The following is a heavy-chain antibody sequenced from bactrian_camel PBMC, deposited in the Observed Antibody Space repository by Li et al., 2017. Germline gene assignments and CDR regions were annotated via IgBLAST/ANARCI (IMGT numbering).Heavy chain of an antibody. J-gene: IGHJ4*01. CDR1: GNTYNLNC. V-gene: IGHV3S53*01. Sequence: HVQLVESGGGSVPPGGSVRLSCAASGNTYNLNCLGWFRQAPGMEREQVAVFIYTFGRTTRYADSVKGRFTISLDNAKNAIYLQMYSLEPDDTAIYYCGVGPRNRQSCGKYTANFWGQGTQVTVS. CDR2: FIYTFGRTT. CDR3: GVGPRNRQSCGKYTANF.